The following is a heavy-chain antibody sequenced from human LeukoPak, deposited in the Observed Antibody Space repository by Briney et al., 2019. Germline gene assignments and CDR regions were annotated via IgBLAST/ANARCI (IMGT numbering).Heavy chain of an antibody. CDR2: INHSGST. CDR1: GGSFSGYY. CDR3: ARESTTVVTPEDNWFDP. D-gene: IGHD4-23*01. V-gene: IGHV4-34*01. J-gene: IGHJ5*02. Sequence: SETLSLTCAVYGGSFSGYYWSWIRQPPGKGLEWIGEINHSGSTNYNPSLKSRVTISVDTSKNQFSLKLSSVTAADTAVYYCARESTTVVTPEDNWFDPWGQGTLVTVSS.